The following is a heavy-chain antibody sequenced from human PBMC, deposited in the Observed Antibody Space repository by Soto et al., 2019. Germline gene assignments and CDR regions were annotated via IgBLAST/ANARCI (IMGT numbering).Heavy chain of an antibody. CDR1: GGSISSGGYS. CDR2: IYHSGST. D-gene: IGHD3-3*01. CDR3: ARDRSGYGGMDV. V-gene: IGHV4-30-2*01. J-gene: IGHJ6*02. Sequence: SETLSLTCAVSGGSISSGGYSWSWIRQPPGKGLEWIGYIYHSGSTYYNPSLKSRVTISVDRSKNQFSLKLSSVTAADTAVYYCARDRSGYGGMDVWGQGTTVTVSS.